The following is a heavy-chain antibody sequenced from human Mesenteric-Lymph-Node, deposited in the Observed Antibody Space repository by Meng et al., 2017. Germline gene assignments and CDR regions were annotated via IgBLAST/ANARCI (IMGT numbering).Heavy chain of an antibody. J-gene: IGHJ4*02. Sequence: QVQLVRSGSELKKPGASVRGSCKASGYTFTDYDINWVRQAPGQGLEWMGWINTNTGKPTYAQGFTGRFVFSLDTSVGTAYLQISTLMPEDTAMYYCATSGGGFDYWGQGTLVTVSS. CDR2: INTNTGKP. CDR1: GYTFTDYD. V-gene: IGHV7-4-1*02. D-gene: IGHD1-26*01. CDR3: ATSGGGFDY.